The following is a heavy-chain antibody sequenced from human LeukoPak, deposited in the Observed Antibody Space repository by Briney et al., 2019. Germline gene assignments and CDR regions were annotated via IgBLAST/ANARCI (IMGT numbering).Heavy chain of an antibody. J-gene: IGHJ4*02. V-gene: IGHV4-61*02. CDR1: GGSISSGSYY. CDR2: IYTSGST. Sequence: PSETLSLTCTVSGGSISSGSYYWSWIRQPAGTGLEWIGRIYTSGSTNYNPSLKSRVTISVDTSKNQFSLKLSSVTAADTAVYYCARRGIAAHRRALGLDYWGQGTLVTVSS. D-gene: IGHD6-13*01. CDR3: ARRGIAAHRRALGLDY.